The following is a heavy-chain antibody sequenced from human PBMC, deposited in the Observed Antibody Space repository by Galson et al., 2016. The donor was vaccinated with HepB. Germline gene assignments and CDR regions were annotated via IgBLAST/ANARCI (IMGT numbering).Heavy chain of an antibody. J-gene: IGHJ6*02. CDR1: GVTFSSYS. CDR2: ISSSTSTI. V-gene: IGHV3-48*02. CDR3: ARGADVLRYFDWYETHYYGMDV. Sequence: SLRLSCAASGVTFSSYSMNWVRQAPGKGLEWVSYISSSTSTIYYADSVKGRFTISRDNARNSLYLQMNSLRDEDTAVYYCARGADVLRYFDWYETHYYGMDVWGQGTTVTVSS. D-gene: IGHD3-9*01.